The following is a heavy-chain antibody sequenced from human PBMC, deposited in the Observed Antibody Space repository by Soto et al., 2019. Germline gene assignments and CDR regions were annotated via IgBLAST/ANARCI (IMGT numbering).Heavy chain of an antibody. CDR3: ARIAVAGAYCYIDL. V-gene: IGHV3-23*01. J-gene: IGHJ2*01. Sequence: GGSLRLSCSVSGFTFSNYAMTWVRQAPGKGLEWVSSISGGGGGTHYADSVEGRFTISRDNAKKSLYLEMNRLRAEDTAVYYCARIAVAGAYCYIDLWGRGTLLAVSS. CDR1: GFTFSNYA. CDR2: ISGGGGGT. D-gene: IGHD6-19*01.